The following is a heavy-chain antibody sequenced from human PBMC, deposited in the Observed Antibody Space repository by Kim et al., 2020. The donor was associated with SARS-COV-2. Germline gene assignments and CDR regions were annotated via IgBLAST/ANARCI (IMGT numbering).Heavy chain of an antibody. CDR2: INHSGST. CDR3: ARGPDSDIVVVVAATMGPYYYYGMAV. V-gene: IGHV4-34*01. D-gene: IGHD2-15*01. J-gene: IGHJ6*02. Sequence: SETLSLTCAVYGGSFSGYYWSWIRQPPGKGLEWIGEINHSGSTNYNPSLKSRVTISVDTSKNPFSLKLSSVTAADTAVYYCARGPDSDIVVVVAATMGPYYYYGMAVWGRGTTVTVSS. CDR1: GGSFSGYY.